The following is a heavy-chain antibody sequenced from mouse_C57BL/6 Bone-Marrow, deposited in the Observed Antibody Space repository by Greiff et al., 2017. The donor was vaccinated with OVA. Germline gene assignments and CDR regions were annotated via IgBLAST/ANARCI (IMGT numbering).Heavy chain of an antibody. CDR1: GYAFSSSW. D-gene: IGHD2-1*01. Sequence: VQLQQSGPELVKPGASVKISCKASGYAFSSSWMNWVKQRPGKGLEWIGRIYPGDGDTNYNGKFKGKATLTADKSSSTAYMQLSSLTSEDSAVYLCAGKSTIPTWFAYWGQGTLVTVSA. CDR3: AGKSTIPTWFAY. V-gene: IGHV1-82*01. J-gene: IGHJ3*01. CDR2: IYPGDGDT.